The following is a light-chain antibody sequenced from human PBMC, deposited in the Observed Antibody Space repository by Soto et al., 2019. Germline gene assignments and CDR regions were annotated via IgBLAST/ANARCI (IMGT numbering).Light chain of an antibody. J-gene: IGKJ1*01. Sequence: DIQITQSPSTLSASVGYRVTITFRASQSISNWLAWYQQKPGKAPNLLIYAASSLQRGVPSRFSGSGSGTDFTLTIRSLQPEDFATYHCQQLSSYPVTFGQGTKVDIK. CDR3: QQLSSYPVT. CDR2: AAS. CDR1: QSISNW. V-gene: IGKV1-5*01.